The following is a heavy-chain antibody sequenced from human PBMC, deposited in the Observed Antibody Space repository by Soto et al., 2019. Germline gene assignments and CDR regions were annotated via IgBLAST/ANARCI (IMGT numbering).Heavy chain of an antibody. Sequence: PGESLKISCKGSGYSFTSYWIGWVRQMPGKGLEWMGIIYPGDSDTRYSPSFQGQVTISADKSISTAYLQWSSLKASDTAMYYCARRLGRYYDFWSGYYPFDPWGQGTLVTVSS. CDR1: GYSFTSYW. D-gene: IGHD3-3*01. V-gene: IGHV5-51*01. CDR3: ARRLGRYYDFWSGYYPFDP. CDR2: IYPGDSDT. J-gene: IGHJ5*02.